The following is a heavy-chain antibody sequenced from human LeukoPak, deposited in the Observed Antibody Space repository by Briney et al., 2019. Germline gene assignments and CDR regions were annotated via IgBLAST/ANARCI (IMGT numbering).Heavy chain of an antibody. CDR2: IYYSGNT. CDR1: GGSISTYY. J-gene: IGHJ4*02. V-gene: IGHV4-59*01. CDR3: ARMYSGSYSYYFDY. Sequence: PSETLSLTCTVSGGSISTYYWSWIRQPPGKGLEWIGYIYYSGNTNYNPSLKSRVTISVDTSKNQFSLNVSSVTAADTAVYYCARMYSGSYSYYFDYWGQGALVTVSS. D-gene: IGHD1-26*01.